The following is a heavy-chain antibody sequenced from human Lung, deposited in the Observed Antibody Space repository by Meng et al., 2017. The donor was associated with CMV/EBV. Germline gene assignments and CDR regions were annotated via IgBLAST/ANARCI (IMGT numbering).Heavy chain of an antibody. CDR1: GGSFSGYY. Sequence: SXTXSLXXAVYGGSFSGYYWSWIRQPPGKGLEWIGEINPSGSTNYNPSLKSRVTISVDTSKNQFSLRLSSVTAADTALYYCARGILPQRGSTVPTPDYWGQGTXVTRLL. V-gene: IGHV4-34*01. CDR3: ARGILPQRGSTVPTPDY. D-gene: IGHD4-11*01. CDR2: INPSGST. J-gene: IGHJ4*02.